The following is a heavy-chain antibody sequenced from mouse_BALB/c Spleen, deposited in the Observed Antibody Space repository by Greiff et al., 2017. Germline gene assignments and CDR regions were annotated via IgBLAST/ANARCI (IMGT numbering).Heavy chain of an antibody. V-gene: IGHV1-63*02. CDR3: ARNGNFYAMDY. CDR2: IYPGGGYT. J-gene: IGHJ4*01. CDR1: GYTFTNYW. D-gene: IGHD2-1*01. Sequence: VQLQQSGAELVRPGTSVKISCKASGYTFTNYWLGWVKQTPGHGLEWIGDIYPGGGYTNYNEKFKGKATLTADTSSSTAYMQLSSLTSEDSAVYYCARNGNFYAMDYWGQGTSVTVSS.